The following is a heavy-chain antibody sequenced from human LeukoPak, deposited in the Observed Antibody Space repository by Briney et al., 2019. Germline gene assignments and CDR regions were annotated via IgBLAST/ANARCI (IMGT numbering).Heavy chain of an antibody. CDR3: VRGSRDFDY. J-gene: IGHJ4*02. V-gene: IGHV4-61*02. CDR1: GGSISSGGYY. CDR2: IYTSGST. Sequence: PSETLSLTCTVSGGSISSGGYYWSWIRQHPGKGLEWIGRIYTSGSTNYNPSLKSRVTMSVDTSKNQFSLKLSSVTAADTAVYYCVRGSRDFDYWGQGTLVTVSS.